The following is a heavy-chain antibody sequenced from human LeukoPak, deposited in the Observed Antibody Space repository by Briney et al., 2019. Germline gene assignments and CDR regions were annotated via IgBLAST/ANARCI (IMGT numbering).Heavy chain of an antibody. J-gene: IGHJ4*02. CDR3: AKAEGITMIVVVITPFDY. CDR1: GFTFSSYA. CDR2: SSGSGGGT. V-gene: IGHV3-23*01. D-gene: IGHD3-22*01. Sequence: PGGSLRLSCAASGFTFSSYAMSWVRQAPGKGLEWVSASSGSGGGTSYADSVKGRFTISRDNSKNTLYLQMNSLRAEDTAVYYCAKAEGITMIVVVITPFDYWGQGTLVTVSS.